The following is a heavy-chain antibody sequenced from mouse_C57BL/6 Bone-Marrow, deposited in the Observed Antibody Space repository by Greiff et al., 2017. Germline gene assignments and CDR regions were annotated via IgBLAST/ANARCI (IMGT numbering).Heavy chain of an antibody. CDR1: GYTFTSYW. J-gene: IGHJ1*03. CDR2: IDPSDSYT. Sequence: QVQLQQPGAELVKPGASVKLSCKASGYTFTSYWMQWVKQRPGQGLEWIGEIDPSDSYTNYNQKFKGKATLTVDTSSSTAYMQLSSLTSEDSAVYYCARRGISLDVWGTGTTVTVSS. CDR3: ARRGISLDV. V-gene: IGHV1-50*01.